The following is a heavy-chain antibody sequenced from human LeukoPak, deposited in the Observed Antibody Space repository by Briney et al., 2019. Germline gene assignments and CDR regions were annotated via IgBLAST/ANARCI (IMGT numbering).Heavy chain of an antibody. D-gene: IGHD2-15*01. CDR2: IYYSGST. V-gene: IGHV4-61*01. CDR1: GGSISSGSYY. J-gene: IGHJ5*02. CDR3: ARGADCSGGSCYRRGYWFDP. Sequence: SETLSLTCTVSGGSISSGSYYWSWIRQPPGKGLEWIGYIYYSGSTNYNPSLKSRVTISVDTSKNQFSLKLSSVTAADTAVYYCARGADCSGGSCYRRGYWFDPWGQGTLVTVSS.